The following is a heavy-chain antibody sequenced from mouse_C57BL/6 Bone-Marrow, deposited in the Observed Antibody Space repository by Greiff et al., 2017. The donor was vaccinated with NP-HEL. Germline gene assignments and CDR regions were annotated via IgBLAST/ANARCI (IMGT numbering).Heavy chain of an antibody. J-gene: IGHJ2*01. D-gene: IGHD1-1*01. CDR3: ARHEDDYGSRRDYFDY. CDR2: FYPGSGSI. V-gene: IGHV1-62-2*01. Sequence: QVQLQQSGAELVKPGASVKLSCKASGYTFTEYTIHWVKQRSGQGLEWIGWFYPGSGSIKYNEKFKDKATLTADKSSSTVYMELSRLTSEDSAVYFCARHEDDYGSRRDYFDYWGQGTTLTVSS. CDR1: GYTFTEYT.